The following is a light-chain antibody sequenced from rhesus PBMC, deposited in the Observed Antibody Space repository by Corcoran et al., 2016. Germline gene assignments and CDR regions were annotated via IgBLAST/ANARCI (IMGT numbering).Light chain of an antibody. J-gene: IGKJ2*01. CDR2: WAS. CDR1: QSLLFSSNNENS. V-gene: IGKV4-1*01. Sequence: DIVMTQSPDSLAVSLGERVTINCRSSQSLLFSSNNENSLAWYQQKPGQSPKLLIYWASTREAGVPDRYRGSGSGTDFTLSISGLQAEDVAVYFCQQYYLTPYSFGQGTRLEIK. CDR3: QQYYLTPYS.